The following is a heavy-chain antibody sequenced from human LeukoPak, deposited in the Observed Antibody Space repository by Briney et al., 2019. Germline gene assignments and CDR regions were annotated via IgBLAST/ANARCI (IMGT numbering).Heavy chain of an antibody. V-gene: IGHV3-13*01. J-gene: IGHJ4*02. CDR3: ARGKTGDDYVVFDY. D-gene: IGHD3-10*02. CDR1: GFTFSSHD. CDR2: SDSTGET. Sequence: GGSLRLSCAASGFTFSSHDMYWVRQTGKRLEWVAASDSTGETYYLDSVKGRFTISRETVKNSLSLQMNSLRVGDTGVYYCARGKTGDDYVVFDYWGQGVLVTVSS.